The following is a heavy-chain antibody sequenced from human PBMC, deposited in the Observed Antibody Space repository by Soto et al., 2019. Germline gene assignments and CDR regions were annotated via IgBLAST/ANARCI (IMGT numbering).Heavy chain of an antibody. CDR3: GREGGYRYGFDY. CDR2: MNPNSGNT. V-gene: IGHV1-8*01. Sequence: QVQLVQSGAEVKKPGASVKVSCKASGYTFTSYDINWVRQATGQRLEWMGWMNPNSGNTGYAQKFQGRVTMTRNTSLRTDYTEICTLRSADTAGYYCGREGGYRYGFDYWGKGTVVTVSS. J-gene: IGHJ4*02. CDR1: GYTFTSYD. D-gene: IGHD5-18*01.